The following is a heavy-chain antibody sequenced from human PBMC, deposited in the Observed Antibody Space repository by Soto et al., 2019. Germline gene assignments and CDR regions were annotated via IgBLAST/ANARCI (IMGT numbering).Heavy chain of an antibody. CDR1: GFTSSKDW. Sequence: EVQLVESGGGLVKPGGSLRVSCAASGFTSSKDWMSWVRQAPGKGLEWVGRIKSRAGGGSTDYAAPVKDRFTISRDDSKNTLYLQMNSLKTEDTAVYYRTLSAVGPTGALADYWGQGTLVTVSS. CDR2: IKSRAGGGST. V-gene: IGHV3-15*01. D-gene: IGHD1-26*01. J-gene: IGHJ4*02. CDR3: TLSAVGPTGALADY.